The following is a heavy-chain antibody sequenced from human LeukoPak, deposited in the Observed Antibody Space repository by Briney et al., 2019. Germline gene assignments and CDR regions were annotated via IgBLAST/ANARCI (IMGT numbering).Heavy chain of an antibody. V-gene: IGHV1-8*01. Sequence: ASVKVSCKASGYTFTSYDINWVRQATGQGLEWMGWMNPNSGNTGYAQKFQGRVTMTRNTSISTAYMELSSLRSEDTAVYYCARGGAVVVPAAEYHYYYGMDVWGQGTTVTVSS. D-gene: IGHD2-2*01. J-gene: IGHJ6*02. CDR2: MNPNSGNT. CDR1: GYTFTSYD. CDR3: ARGGAVVVPAAEYHYYYGMDV.